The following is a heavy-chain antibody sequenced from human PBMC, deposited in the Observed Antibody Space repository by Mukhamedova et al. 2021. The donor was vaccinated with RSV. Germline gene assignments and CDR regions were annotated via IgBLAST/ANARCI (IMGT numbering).Heavy chain of an antibody. Sequence: TIYAEKFQGRVTITADTSTDTAYMELSSLRSEDTAVYYCATSRTVGDAIDIWGQGTMVTVSS. CDR2: T. J-gene: IGHJ3*02. CDR3: ATSRTVGDAIDI. V-gene: IGHV1-69-2*01. D-gene: IGHD1-26*01.